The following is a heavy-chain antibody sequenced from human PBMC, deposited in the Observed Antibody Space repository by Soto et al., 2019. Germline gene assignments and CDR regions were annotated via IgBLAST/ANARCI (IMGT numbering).Heavy chain of an antibody. CDR3: ARARKAYCGGDCYSDAFDI. Sequence: EVQLVESGGGLVKPGGSLRLSCAASGFTFSSYSMNWVRQAPGKGLEWVSSISSSSSYIYYADSVKGRFTISRDNAKNSLYPQMNSLRAEDTAVYYCARARKAYCGGDCYSDAFDIWGQGTMVTVSS. V-gene: IGHV3-21*01. D-gene: IGHD2-21*02. CDR1: GFTFSSYS. CDR2: ISSSSSYI. J-gene: IGHJ3*02.